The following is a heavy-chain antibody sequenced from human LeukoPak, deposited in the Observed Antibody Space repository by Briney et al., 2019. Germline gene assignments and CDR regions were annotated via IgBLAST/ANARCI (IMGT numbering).Heavy chain of an antibody. CDR2: IYTSGST. CDR3: AREKGWELHNYYYGMDV. CDR1: GGSISSGSYY. J-gene: IGHJ6*02. Sequence: SETLSLTCTVSGGSISSGSYYWSWIRQPAGKGLVWIGRIYTSGSTNYNPSLKSRVTISVDTSKNQFSLKLSSVTAADTAVYYCAREKGWELHNYYYGMDVWGQGTTVTVSS. V-gene: IGHV4-61*02. D-gene: IGHD1-26*01.